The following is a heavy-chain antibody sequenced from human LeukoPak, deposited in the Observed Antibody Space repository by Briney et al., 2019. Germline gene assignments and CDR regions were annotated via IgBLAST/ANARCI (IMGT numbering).Heavy chain of an antibody. V-gene: IGHV3-23*01. D-gene: IGHD6-6*01. CDR3: AKAEKSDYSSSSSVDY. CDR2: ISGSGGST. Sequence: GGSLRLSCAASGFTFGSYAMSWVRQAPGKGLEWVSAISGSGGSTYYADSVKGRFTISRDNSKNTLYLQMNSLRAEDTAVYYCAKAEKSDYSSSSSVDYWGQGTLVTVSS. J-gene: IGHJ4*02. CDR1: GFTFGSYA.